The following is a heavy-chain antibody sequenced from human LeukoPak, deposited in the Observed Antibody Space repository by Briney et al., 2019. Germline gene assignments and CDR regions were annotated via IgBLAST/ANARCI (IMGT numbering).Heavy chain of an antibody. V-gene: IGHV3-30*02. CDR1: GFTFSDYG. Sequence: PGGSLRLSCAASGFTFSDYGMHWVRQAPGKGLEWVAFIRYDGSNKYYADSVKGRFTISRDNSKNTMYLQMNSLRAEDTAVYYCANSYYDSNGFDYWGQGTLVTVSS. CDR2: IRYDGSNK. J-gene: IGHJ4*02. CDR3: ANSYYDSNGFDY. D-gene: IGHD3-22*01.